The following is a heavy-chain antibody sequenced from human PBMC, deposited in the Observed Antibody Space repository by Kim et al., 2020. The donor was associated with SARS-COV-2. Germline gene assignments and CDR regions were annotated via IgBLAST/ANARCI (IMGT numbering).Heavy chain of an antibody. CDR2: IYYSGST. CDR3: ATTTVTTSHYYYYGMDV. D-gene: IGHD4-17*01. J-gene: IGHJ6*02. Sequence: SETLSLTCTVSGGSISSYYWSWIRQPPGKGLEWIGYIYYSGSTNYNPYLKRRVTISVDTSKNQFSLKLSSVTAADTAVYYCATTTVTTSHYYYYGMDVWGQGTTVTVSS. CDR1: GGSISSYY. V-gene: IGHV4-59*13.